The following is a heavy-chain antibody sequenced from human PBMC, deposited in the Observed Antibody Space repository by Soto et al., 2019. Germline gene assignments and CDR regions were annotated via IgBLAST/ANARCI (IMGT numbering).Heavy chain of an antibody. Sequence: SETLSLTCTVSGGSISNTNFYWGWIRQPPGKGLEWIGSIYYSGSTYYNLSLKSRLTISVDMSKNQFSLNMSSVTAADTAMYYCARHDSRFYYYPYMDVWGKGTTVTVSS. J-gene: IGHJ6*03. D-gene: IGHD2-21*02. CDR3: ARHDSRFYYYPYMDV. V-gene: IGHV4-39*01. CDR2: IYYSGST. CDR1: GGSISNTNFY.